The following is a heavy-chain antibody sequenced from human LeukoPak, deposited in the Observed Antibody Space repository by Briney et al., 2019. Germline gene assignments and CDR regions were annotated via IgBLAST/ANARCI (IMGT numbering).Heavy chain of an antibody. V-gene: IGHV3-48*03. CDR3: ARFSSSWLLDY. CDR1: GFTFSSYE. Sequence: GGSLRLSCAASGFTFSSYEMNWVRQAPGKGLEWVSYISSSGSTIYYADSVEGRFTISRDNAKNSLYLLMNSLRAEDTAVYYCARFSSSWLLDYWGQGTLVTVSS. D-gene: IGHD6-13*01. J-gene: IGHJ4*02. CDR2: ISSSGSTI.